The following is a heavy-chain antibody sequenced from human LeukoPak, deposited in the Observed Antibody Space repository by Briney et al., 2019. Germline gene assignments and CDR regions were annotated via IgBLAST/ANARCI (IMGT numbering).Heavy chain of an antibody. Sequence: SETLSLTCTVSGGSISSYYWNWIRQPPGEGLEWVGYIYYSGGTNYNPSLQSRVTISVDTSKNQFSLKLRNVTAADTAVYYCARLYNSASQAFDSWGQGTLVTVSS. CDR3: ARLYNSASQAFDS. V-gene: IGHV4-59*12. J-gene: IGHJ4*02. D-gene: IGHD6-19*01. CDR2: IYYSGGT. CDR1: GGSISSYY.